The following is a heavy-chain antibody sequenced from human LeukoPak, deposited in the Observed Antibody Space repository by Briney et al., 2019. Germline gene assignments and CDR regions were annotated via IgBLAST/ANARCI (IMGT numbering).Heavy chain of an antibody. V-gene: IGHV4-39*01. D-gene: IGHD2-2*01. CDR1: GGSISSSSYY. CDR3: ARLVVPAAMGHGFDY. J-gene: IGHJ4*02. Sequence: SETLSLTCTVSGGSISSSSYYWGWLRQPPGKGLELIGSIYYSGSTYYNPYIKSRVTISVDTSKDQFSLKLSSVTAADTAVYYCARLVVPAAMGHGFDYWGQGTLVTVSS. CDR2: IYYSGST.